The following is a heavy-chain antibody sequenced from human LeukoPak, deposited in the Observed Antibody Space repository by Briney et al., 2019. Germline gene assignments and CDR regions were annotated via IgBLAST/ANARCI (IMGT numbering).Heavy chain of an antibody. V-gene: IGHV3-33*01. CDR1: GFTFSSYG. J-gene: IGHJ3*02. CDR2: IWYDGSNK. D-gene: IGHD5-24*01. Sequence: PGGSLRLSCAASGFTFSSYGMHWVRQAPGKGLEWVAVIWYDGSNKYYADSVKGRFTISRDNSKNTLYLQMNSLRAEDTAVYYCARGMAVRAFDIWGQGTMVTVSS. CDR3: ARGMAVRAFDI.